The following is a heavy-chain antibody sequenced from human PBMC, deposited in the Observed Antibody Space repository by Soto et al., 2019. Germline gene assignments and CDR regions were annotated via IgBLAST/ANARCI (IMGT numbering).Heavy chain of an antibody. CDR2: IYYSGNT. D-gene: IGHD1-26*01. CDR3: ARHGSKTGSDSEYFQH. Sequence: QLQLQESGPGLVKPSETLSLTCTVSGGSISSSIYYWGWLRQPPGKELEWIGSIYYSGNTYYSPSLKSRVTISVDTSKNQFSLNLNYVTAADTAVYFCARHGSKTGSDSEYFQHWGQGTLVIVSS. CDR1: GGSISSSIYY. V-gene: IGHV4-39*01. J-gene: IGHJ1*01.